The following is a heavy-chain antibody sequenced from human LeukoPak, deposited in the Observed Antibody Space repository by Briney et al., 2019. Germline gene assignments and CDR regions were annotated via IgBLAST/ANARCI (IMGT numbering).Heavy chain of an antibody. V-gene: IGHV4-59*01. Sequence: PSETLSLTCTVSGGSISSYYWSWIRQPPGKGLEWIGYIYYSGSTNYNPSLKSRVTISVDTSKNQFSLKLSSVTAADTAVYYCVKGSGYPTYYFDYWGKGPLVTVSS. J-gene: IGHJ4*02. CDR3: VKGSGYPTYYFDY. CDR1: GGSISSYY. CDR2: IYYSGST. D-gene: IGHD3-22*01.